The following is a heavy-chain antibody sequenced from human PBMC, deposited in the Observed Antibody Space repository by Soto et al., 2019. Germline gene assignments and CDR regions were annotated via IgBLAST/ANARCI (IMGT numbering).Heavy chain of an antibody. D-gene: IGHD6-19*01. CDR2: IYWNDDK. CDR3: AHGSGWLSDY. Sequence: QITLKESGPTLVKPTQTLTLTCTFSGFSLTSPAVGVNWIRQPPGKAPEWLALIYWNDDKQYSPSLKSRLTITKDTSKNQVVLTLTNMDVVDTATYYCAHGSGWLSDYWGQGALVTGSS. CDR1: GFSLTSPAVG. V-gene: IGHV2-5*01. J-gene: IGHJ4*02.